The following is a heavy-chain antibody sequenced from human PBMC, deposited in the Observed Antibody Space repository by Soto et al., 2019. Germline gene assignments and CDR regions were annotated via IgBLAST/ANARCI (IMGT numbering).Heavy chain of an antibody. V-gene: IGHV1-69*13. CDR2: IIPIFGTA. D-gene: IGHD6-6*01. CDR3: ARTSRRRATFYGMDV. Sequence: GASVKVSCKDSGGTFSSYAISWVRQAPGQGLEWMGGIIPIFGTANYAQKFQGRVTITADESTSTAYMELSSLRSEDTAVYYCARTSRRRATFYGMDVWGQGTTVTVSS. J-gene: IGHJ6*02. CDR1: GGTFSSYA.